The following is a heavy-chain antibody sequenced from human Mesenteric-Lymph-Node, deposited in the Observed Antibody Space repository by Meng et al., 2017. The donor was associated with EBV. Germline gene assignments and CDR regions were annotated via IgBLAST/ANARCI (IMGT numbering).Heavy chain of an antibody. J-gene: IGHJ5*02. CDR3: ARGVIPHATYCSGGTCYGFDP. CDR1: GGSFGDYY. V-gene: IGHV4-34*02. D-gene: IGHD2-15*01. CDR2: INHSGIT. Sequence: VQLAQWGAGLLKPSETLSLTCTVYGGSFGDYYLAWIRQSPGKGLEWIAEINHSGITNYNPSLRSRVTLSVDTSRNQISLELTSVTAADTAVYFCARGVIPHATYCSGGTCYGFDPWGQGTLVTVSS.